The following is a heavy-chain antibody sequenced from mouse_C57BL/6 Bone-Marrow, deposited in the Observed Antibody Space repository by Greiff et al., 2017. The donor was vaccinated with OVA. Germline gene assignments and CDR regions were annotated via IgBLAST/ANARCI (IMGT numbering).Heavy chain of an antibody. CDR3: ARHEDGYYASYFDY. J-gene: IGHJ2*01. V-gene: IGHV1-82*01. D-gene: IGHD2-3*01. CDR1: GYAFSSSW. Sequence: VQLQQSGPELVKPGASVKISCKASGYAFSSSWMNWVKQRPGKGLEWIGRIYPGDGDTNYNGKFEGKATLTADKSSSTAYMQLSSLTSEDSAVYFCARHEDGYYASYFDYWGQGTTLTVSS. CDR2: IYPGDGDT.